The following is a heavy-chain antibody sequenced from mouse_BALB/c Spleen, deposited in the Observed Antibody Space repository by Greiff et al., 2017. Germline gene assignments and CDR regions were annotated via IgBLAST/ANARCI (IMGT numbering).Heavy chain of an antibody. D-gene: IGHD2-14*01. CDR3: AREVDRYDVGFAY. Sequence: VQLQQSGAELMKPGASVKISCKATGYTFSSYWIEWVKQRPGNGLEWIGEILPGSGSTNYNEKFKGKATFTADTSSNTAYMQLSSLTSEDSAVYCCAREVDRYDVGFAYWGQGTLVTVSA. V-gene: IGHV1-9*01. CDR2: ILPGSGST. J-gene: IGHJ3*01. CDR1: GYTFSSYW.